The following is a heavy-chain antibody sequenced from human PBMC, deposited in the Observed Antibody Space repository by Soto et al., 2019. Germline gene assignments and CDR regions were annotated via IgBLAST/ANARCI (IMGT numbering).Heavy chain of an antibody. CDR1: GFTFRDYA. J-gene: IGHJ4*02. Sequence: VQLLESGGGLVQPGGSLRLSCAASGFTFRDYAMNWVRLSPGEGLEWVSDISGNGDSARHADSVKGRFTISRDNSRNTMYLQMNCLRVADTAVYYCGNERPGSGWSVCNFWGQGTLVNVSS. CDR3: GNERPGSGWSVCNF. D-gene: IGHD6-19*01. CDR2: ISGNGDSA. V-gene: IGHV3-23*01.